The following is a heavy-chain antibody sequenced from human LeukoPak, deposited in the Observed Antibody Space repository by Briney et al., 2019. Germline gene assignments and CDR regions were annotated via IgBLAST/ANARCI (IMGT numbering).Heavy chain of an antibody. Sequence: GESLKISCWGSGYSSISYWICCVRQMPAKDLELLGIIYPGDSDTRYSPSFQGQVTISADKSISTAYLQWSSLKASDTAMYYCARLSSSGWYGASYWGQGTLVTVSS. V-gene: IGHV5-51*01. D-gene: IGHD6-19*01. CDR1: GYSSISYW. CDR2: IYPGDSDT. CDR3: ARLSSSGWYGASY. J-gene: IGHJ4*02.